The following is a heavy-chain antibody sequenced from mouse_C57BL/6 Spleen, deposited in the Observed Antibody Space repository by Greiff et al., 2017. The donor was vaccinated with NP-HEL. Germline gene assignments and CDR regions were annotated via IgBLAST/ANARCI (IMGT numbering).Heavy chain of an antibody. D-gene: IGHD3-3*01. CDR3: ATRGFAY. Sequence: SGPELVKPGASVKISCKASGYTFTDYYMNWVKQSHGKSLEWIGDINPNNGGTSYNQKFKGKATLTVDKSSSTAYMELRSLTSEDSAVYYCATRGFAYWGQGTLVTVSA. V-gene: IGHV1-26*01. CDR2: INPNNGGT. J-gene: IGHJ3*01. CDR1: GYTFTDYY.